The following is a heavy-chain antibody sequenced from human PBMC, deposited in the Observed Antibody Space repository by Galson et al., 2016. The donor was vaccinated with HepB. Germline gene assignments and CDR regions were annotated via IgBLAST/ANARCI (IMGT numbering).Heavy chain of an antibody. CDR2: IYQTGTA. D-gene: IGHD4/OR15-4a*01. J-gene: IGHJ4*02. CDR3: TRGTLGSVATMAFDY. Sequence: ETLSLTCAVSGDSISNNYWWTWVRQSPGQGLEWIGEIYQTGTAHYNPSFTSRATISIDKSKNEISLRLASVTAADMAVYYCTRGTLGSVATMAFDYWGQETLVTVSS. CDR1: GDSISNNYW. V-gene: IGHV4-4*02.